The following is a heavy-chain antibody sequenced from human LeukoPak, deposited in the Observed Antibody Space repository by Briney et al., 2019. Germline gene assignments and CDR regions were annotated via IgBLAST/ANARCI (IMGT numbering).Heavy chain of an antibody. D-gene: IGHD5-12*01. J-gene: IGHJ4*02. CDR1: GFSLTNFA. CDR2: IIGSSGDT. CDR3: AKGAYDYIEMGYFDY. Sequence: GGSLRLSCAASGFSLTNFAMSWVRQAPGKGPEWVSLIIGSSGDTFYADSVKGRFTIPRDNSKNRLYLQMNSLRAEDTALYYCAKGAYDYIEMGYFDYWGQGTLVTVSS. V-gene: IGHV3-23*01.